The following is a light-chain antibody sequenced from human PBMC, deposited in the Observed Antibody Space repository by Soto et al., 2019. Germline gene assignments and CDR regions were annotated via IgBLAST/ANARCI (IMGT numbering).Light chain of an antibody. CDR2: EVS. V-gene: IGLV2-14*01. CDR3: SSYTTSSPCV. J-gene: IGLJ1*01. Sequence: QSALTQPPSASGSPGQSVAISCTGTSSDVGGYNYVSWYQQYPGKAPKLMMYEVSNRPSGVSNRFSGSKSGNTASLTISGLQAEDEADYYCSSYTTSSPCVFGTGTKVTVL. CDR1: SSDVGGYNY.